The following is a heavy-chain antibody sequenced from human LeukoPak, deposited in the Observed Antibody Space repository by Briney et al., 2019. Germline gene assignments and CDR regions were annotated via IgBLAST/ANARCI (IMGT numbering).Heavy chain of an antibody. Sequence: GGSLRLSCVASGFTFSSYAMSWVRQAPGQGLEWVSSIRGSDHNTYYADTVKGRFTISRDNSKNTLSLQMNSLRAEDTAVYYCAKSGRYYDSGGYCYYDYWGQGTLVTVSS. J-gene: IGHJ4*02. D-gene: IGHD3-22*01. CDR1: GFTFSSYA. CDR3: AKSGRYYDSGGYCYYDY. CDR2: IRGSDHNT. V-gene: IGHV3-23*01.